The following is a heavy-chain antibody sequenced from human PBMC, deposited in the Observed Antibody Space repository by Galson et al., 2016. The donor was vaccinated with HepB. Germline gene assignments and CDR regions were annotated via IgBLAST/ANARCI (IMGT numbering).Heavy chain of an antibody. J-gene: IGHJ4*02. D-gene: IGHD3-10*02. CDR3: AHYHELFDFAY. CDR2: IYWNDNE. Sequence: PALVKPTQTLTLTCTFSGFSLRASAVGVGWIRQPPGKALEWLALIYWNDNERYSPSLKSRLTITKDTSKNQVVLTMTNMDPVDTATYYCAHYHELFDFAYWGQGTLVTVSS. V-gene: IGHV2-5*01. CDR1: GFSLRASAVG.